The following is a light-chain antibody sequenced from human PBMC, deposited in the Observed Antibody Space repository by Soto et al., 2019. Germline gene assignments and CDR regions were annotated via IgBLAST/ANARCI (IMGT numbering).Light chain of an antibody. V-gene: IGKV1-9*01. CDR2: AAS. J-gene: IGKJ4*01. Sequence: QLTQSPSSLSASVGDRVTITCRASQGISSYLAWYQQKPGKVPKLLISAASTLESGVPLRFSGGGFGTDFTLTISSLQPEDFATYYCQQLYRSPLSFGGGTKVEIK. CDR1: QGISSY. CDR3: QQLYRSPLS.